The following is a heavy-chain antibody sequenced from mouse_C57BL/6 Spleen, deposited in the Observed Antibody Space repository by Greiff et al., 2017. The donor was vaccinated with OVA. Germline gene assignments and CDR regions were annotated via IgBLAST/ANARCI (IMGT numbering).Heavy chain of an antibody. V-gene: IGHV8-12*01. J-gene: IGHJ1*03. Sequence: QVTLKESGPGILQSSQTLSLTCSFSGFSLSTSGMGVSWIRQPSGKGLEWLAHIYWDDDKRYNPSLKSRPTISKDTSRNQVFLNTTRVDTADTATYDCARSTYGSPCDVWGTGTTVTVSA. CDR3: ARSTYGSPCDV. CDR2: IYWDDDK. D-gene: IGHD1-1*01. CDR1: GFSLSTSGMG.